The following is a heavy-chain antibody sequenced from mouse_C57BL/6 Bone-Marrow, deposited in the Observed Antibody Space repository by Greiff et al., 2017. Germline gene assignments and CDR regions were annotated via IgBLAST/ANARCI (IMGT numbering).Heavy chain of an antibody. J-gene: IGHJ2*01. CDR3: AREDYGSDY. CDR1: GYSITSGYY. CDR2: ISYDGSN. Sequence: EVQLVESGPGLVKPSQSLSLTCSVTGYSITSGYYWNWLRQFPGNKLEWMGSISYDGSNNYNPSLKNRISITRDTSKNQFFLKLNPVTTEDTATYYCAREDYGSDYWGQGTTLTVSS. D-gene: IGHD1-1*01. V-gene: IGHV3-6*02.